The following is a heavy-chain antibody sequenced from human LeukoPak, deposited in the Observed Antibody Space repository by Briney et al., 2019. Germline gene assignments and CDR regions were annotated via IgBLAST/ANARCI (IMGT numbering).Heavy chain of an antibody. Sequence: GGSLRLSCAASGFTFSSFAMTWVRQAPGKGLEWVSSITGNHGPTYNTDSVKGRFTISRDNSQNTLYPQMNSLRAEDTAVYYCTKDPNGDYVGAFDPWGQGTLVTVSS. CDR1: GFTFSSFA. D-gene: IGHD4-17*01. CDR2: ITGNHGPT. J-gene: IGHJ5*02. V-gene: IGHV3-23*01. CDR3: TKDPNGDYVGAFDP.